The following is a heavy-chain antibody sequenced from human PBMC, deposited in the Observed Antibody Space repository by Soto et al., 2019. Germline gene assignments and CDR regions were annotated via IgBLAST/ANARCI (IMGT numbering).Heavy chain of an antibody. CDR1: GYTLTSYD. CDR2: MNPNSGNT. D-gene: IGHD4-17*01. Sequence: QVQLVQYGAEVKTPGASVKVSCKASGYTLTSYDINWVRQATGQGLEWMGWMNPNSGNTGYAQKFQGRVTMTRITSISTAYMELSSLRSEDTAVYYCASSYTAYGDHGAFDIWGQGTMVTVSS. J-gene: IGHJ3*02. V-gene: IGHV1-8*01. CDR3: ASSYTAYGDHGAFDI.